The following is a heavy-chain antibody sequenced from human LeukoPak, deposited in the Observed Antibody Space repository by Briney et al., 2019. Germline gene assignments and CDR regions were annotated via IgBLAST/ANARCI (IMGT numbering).Heavy chain of an antibody. CDR3: ARNSDFSFDY. D-gene: IGHD3-3*01. CDR2: IYHTGST. V-gene: IGHV4-30-4*01. CDR1: GGSISSGDYY. J-gene: IGHJ4*02. Sequence: PSETLSLTCTASGGSISSGDYYWSWIRQPPGKGLEWIGYIYHTGSTYYNSSLESRVTISLDTSKNQFSLKLSSLTAADTAVYYCARNSDFSFDYWGQGTLVTVFS.